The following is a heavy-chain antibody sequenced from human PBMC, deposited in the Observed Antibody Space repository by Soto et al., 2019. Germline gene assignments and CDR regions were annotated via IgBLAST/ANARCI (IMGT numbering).Heavy chain of an antibody. CDR3: ARDKIIGSSWWNDYYYYGMDV. V-gene: IGHV3-21*01. CDR1: GFTFSSYS. J-gene: IGHJ6*02. CDR2: ISSSSSYI. Sequence: GGSLRLSCAASGFTFSSYSMNWVRQAPGKGLEWVSSISSSSSYIYYADSVKGRFTISRDNAKYSLYLQMNSLRAEDTAVYYCARDKIIGSSWWNDYYYYGMDVWGQGTTVTVSS. D-gene: IGHD6-13*01.